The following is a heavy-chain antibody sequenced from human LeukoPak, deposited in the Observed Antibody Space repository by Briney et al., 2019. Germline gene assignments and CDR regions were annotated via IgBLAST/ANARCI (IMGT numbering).Heavy chain of an antibody. CDR3: AHRSVYQLDY. D-gene: IGHD2-2*01. Sequence: GGSLRLSCAASGFTFSSHGMSWVRQAPGKGLEWVSGIIGGAGGTYYADSVKGRFTISRDNAKNTLYLQMNSLRAEDTAVYYCAHRSVYQLDYCGQGTLVTVSS. CDR2: IIGGAGGT. J-gene: IGHJ4*02. V-gene: IGHV3-23*01. CDR1: GFTFSSHG.